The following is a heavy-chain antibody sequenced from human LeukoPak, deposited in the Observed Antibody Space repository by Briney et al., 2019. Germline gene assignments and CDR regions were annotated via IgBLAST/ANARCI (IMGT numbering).Heavy chain of an antibody. V-gene: IGHV4-59*12. CDR1: GGSISSYY. CDR2: IYYSGST. Sequence: SETLSLTCTVSGGSISSYYWSWIRQPPGKGLEWIGYIYYSGSTNYNPSLKSRVTISVDTSKNQFSLRLSSVTAADTAVYYCARDGFTPDAFDIWGQGTMVTVSS. CDR3: ARDGFTPDAFDI. J-gene: IGHJ3*02.